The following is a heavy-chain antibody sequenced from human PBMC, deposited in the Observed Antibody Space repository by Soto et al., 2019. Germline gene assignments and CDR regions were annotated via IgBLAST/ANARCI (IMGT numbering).Heavy chain of an antibody. CDR1: GYTFTSYD. CDR3: ARPTMVRGTEVDI. V-gene: IGHV1-8*01. Sequence: QVQLVQSGAEVKKPGASVKVSCKASGYTFTSYDINWVRQATGQGLEWMGWMNPNSGNTCYAQKFQGRVTMTRNTSISTAYMELSTLRSEDTAVYYCARPTMVRGTEVDIWGQGTMVTVSS. CDR2: MNPNSGNT. J-gene: IGHJ3*02. D-gene: IGHD3-10*01.